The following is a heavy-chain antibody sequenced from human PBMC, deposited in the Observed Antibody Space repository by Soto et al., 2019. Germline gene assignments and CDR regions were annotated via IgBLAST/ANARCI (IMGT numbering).Heavy chain of an antibody. D-gene: IGHD2-2*01. CDR1: GGTFSSYA. Sequence: ASVKVSCKASGGTFSSYAISWVRQAPGQGLEWMGGIIPIFGTANYAQKFQGRVTITADESTSTAYMELSSLRSEDTAAYYCAMGDCSSTSCYVDYYYGMDVWGQGTTVTVSS. J-gene: IGHJ6*02. CDR2: IIPIFGTA. CDR3: AMGDCSSTSCYVDYYYGMDV. V-gene: IGHV1-69*13.